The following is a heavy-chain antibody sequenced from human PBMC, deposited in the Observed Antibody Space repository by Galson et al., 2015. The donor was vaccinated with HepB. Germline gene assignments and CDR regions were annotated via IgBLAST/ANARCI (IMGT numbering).Heavy chain of an antibody. Sequence: SVKVSCKASGGTFSSYAISWVRQAPGQGLEWMGGIIPIFGTANYAQKFQGRVTITADESTSTAYMELSSLRSEDTAVYYCARGYCSSTSCYTGIWDYYYGMDVWGQGTTVTVSS. CDR3: ARGYCSSTSCYTGIWDYYYGMDV. J-gene: IGHJ6*02. CDR1: GGTFSSYA. D-gene: IGHD2-2*02. V-gene: IGHV1-69*13. CDR2: IIPIFGTA.